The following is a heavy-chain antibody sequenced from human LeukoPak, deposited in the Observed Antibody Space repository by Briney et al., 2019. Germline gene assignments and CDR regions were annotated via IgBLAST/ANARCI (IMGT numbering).Heavy chain of an antibody. CDR1: DDSITMYY. V-gene: IGHV4-59*01. Sequence: SETLSLTCSVSDDSITMYYWTWIRQPPGKGLEWIGYIYYSGSTNYNPSLKSRVTISVDTSKNQFSLKLSSVTAADTAVYYCARAVGLPQIWLPDYWGQGTLVTVSS. CDR2: IYYSGST. D-gene: IGHD5-18*01. CDR3: ARAVGLPQIWLPDY. J-gene: IGHJ4*02.